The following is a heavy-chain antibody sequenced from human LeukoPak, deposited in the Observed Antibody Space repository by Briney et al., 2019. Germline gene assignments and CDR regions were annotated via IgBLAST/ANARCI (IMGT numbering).Heavy chain of an antibody. CDR1: GFKFNSYA. V-gene: IGHV3-23*01. CDR2: ISGSGGST. J-gene: IGHJ4*02. CDR3: AKDAYLIAVAGNYFEY. Sequence: GGSLRLSCAASGFKFNSYAMSWVRQAPGKGLEWVSTISGSGGSTYYADSLKGRFTISRDNSKNTLYVQMDSLRPEDTAVYYCAKDAYLIAVAGNYFEYWGQGTLVSVSS. D-gene: IGHD6-19*01.